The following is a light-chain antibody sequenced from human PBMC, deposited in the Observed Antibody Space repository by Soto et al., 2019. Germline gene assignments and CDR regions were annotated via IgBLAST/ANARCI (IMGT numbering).Light chain of an antibody. V-gene: IGKV3-20*01. CDR2: GAS. CDR1: RGVSTSY. J-gene: IGKJ1*01. CDR3: QQYGSSPPWT. Sequence: EIVLTQSPGTLLLFPGERAPLPCRAGRGVSTSYLAWYQQKPAKPPRLLFYGASSRATGIPARFSGSGSGTDFTLTISRLEPEDFAVYYCQQYGSSPPWTFGQGTKVEIK.